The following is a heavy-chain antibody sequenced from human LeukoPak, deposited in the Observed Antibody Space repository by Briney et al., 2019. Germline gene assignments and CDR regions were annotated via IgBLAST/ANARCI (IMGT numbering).Heavy chain of an antibody. CDR1: GYTFTSYA. D-gene: IGHD6-13*01. CDR2: INTNTGNP. Sequence: ASVKVSCKASGYTFTSYAMNWVRQAPGQGLEWMGWINTNTGNPTYAQGFTGRFVFSLDTSVSTAYLQISSLKAEDTAVYYCAREEQQLAPYDAFDIWGQGTMVTVSS. V-gene: IGHV7-4-1*02. J-gene: IGHJ3*02. CDR3: AREEQQLAPYDAFDI.